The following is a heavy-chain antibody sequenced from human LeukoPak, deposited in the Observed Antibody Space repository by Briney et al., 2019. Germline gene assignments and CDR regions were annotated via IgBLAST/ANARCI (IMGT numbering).Heavy chain of an antibody. CDR2: IWNDGSNK. V-gene: IGHV3-33*01. Sequence: GRSLRLSCAASGFTFSAYGMHWVRQAPGKGLEWVAVIWNDGSNKYYADSVKGRFTISRDNSKNTLYPQMNSLRAEDTAVYYCARGLEGFDYWGQGTLVTVSS. CDR3: ARGLEGFDY. CDR1: GFTFSAYG. J-gene: IGHJ4*02.